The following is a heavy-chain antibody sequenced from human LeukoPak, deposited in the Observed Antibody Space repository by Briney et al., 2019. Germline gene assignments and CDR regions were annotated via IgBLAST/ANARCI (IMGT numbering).Heavy chain of an antibody. Sequence: GGSLRLSCVVSGFDFSGFSMSWVRQIPGKGLEWVGRIESKTDGGTTDYAAPVKGRFTISRDDSTNTLYLQMNSLKSEDTAVYYCTTYGSGRKFNYWGQGILVTVSS. V-gene: IGHV3-15*04. CDR3: TTYGSGRKFNY. CDR2: IESKTDGGTT. J-gene: IGHJ4*02. CDR1: GFDFSGFS. D-gene: IGHD3-10*01.